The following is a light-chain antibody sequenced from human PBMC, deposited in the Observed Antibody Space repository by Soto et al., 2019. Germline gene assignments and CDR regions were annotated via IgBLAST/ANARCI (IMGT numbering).Light chain of an antibody. Sequence: EIVMTQSPATLSVSPGERATLSCRASQSISSNLAWYQQKPGQAPRLLMFRTSSRATGFPARFSGSGSGTEFNLTINNLQPEDFATYYCQQTYSTPLTFGGRTKVDIK. J-gene: IGKJ4*01. V-gene: IGKV3-15*01. CDR1: QSISSN. CDR3: QQTYSTPLT. CDR2: RTS.